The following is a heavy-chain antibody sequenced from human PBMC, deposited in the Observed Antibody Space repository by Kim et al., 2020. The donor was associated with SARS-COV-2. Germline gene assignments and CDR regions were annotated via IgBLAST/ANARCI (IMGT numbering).Heavy chain of an antibody. Sequence: ASVKVSCKASGYTFTRSPIHWVRQAAGQRLEWMGWINTGNGDTKYSQKFQGRVTFTRDTSASTAYLDLSSLRSEDTAVYSCARGSLTGGNWFDPWGQGTLVTVSS. D-gene: IGHD3-10*01. CDR1: GYTFTRSP. V-gene: IGHV1-3*04. CDR3: ARGSLTGGNWFDP. J-gene: IGHJ5*02. CDR2: INTGNGDT.